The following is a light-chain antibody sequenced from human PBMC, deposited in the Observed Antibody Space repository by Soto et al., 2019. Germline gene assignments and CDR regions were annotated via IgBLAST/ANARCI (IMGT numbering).Light chain of an antibody. CDR2: DAS. J-gene: IGKJ1*01. CDR3: QQYDKYST. Sequence: IQMTQSPSTLSASVGDTVTITCRASQTISVSLAWYRQKPGKAPKLLIYDASTLQEGVPSRFSGSGSGTAFTLTVTRLQPDDFATYFCQQYDKYSTFGHGTKVDVK. V-gene: IGKV1-5*01. CDR1: QTISVS.